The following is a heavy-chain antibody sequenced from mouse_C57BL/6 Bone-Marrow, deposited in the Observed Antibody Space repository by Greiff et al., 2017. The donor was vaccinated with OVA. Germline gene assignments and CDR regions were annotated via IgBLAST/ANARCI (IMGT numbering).Heavy chain of an antibody. V-gene: IGHV1-39*01. D-gene: IGHD1-2*01. CDR3: ARSITTPGFHWYFDV. CDR1: GYSFTDYN. CDR2: INPNYGTT. J-gene: IGHJ1*03. Sequence: VQLKESGPELVKPGASVKISCKASGYSFTDYNMNWVKQSNGKSLEWIGVINPNYGTTSYNQKFKGKATLTVDQSSSTAFMQLNSLTSEDSAVYYCARSITTPGFHWYFDVWGTGTTVTVSS.